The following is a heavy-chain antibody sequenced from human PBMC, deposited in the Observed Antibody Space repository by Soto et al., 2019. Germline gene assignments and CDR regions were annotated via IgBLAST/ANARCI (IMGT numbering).Heavy chain of an antibody. V-gene: IGHV3-23*01. D-gene: IGHD5-18*01. Sequence: PGRSLRLSCAACGFTFSNYAMSWVRQAPGKGLECVSAISGGGDTTYYADSVKGRFTISRDNSKNTLYVQMNSLRAEDTAVYYCAKDRGYSYGERYYFDYWSQGTLVTVSS. J-gene: IGHJ4*02. CDR2: ISGGGDTT. CDR1: GFTFSNYA. CDR3: AKDRGYSYGERYYFDY.